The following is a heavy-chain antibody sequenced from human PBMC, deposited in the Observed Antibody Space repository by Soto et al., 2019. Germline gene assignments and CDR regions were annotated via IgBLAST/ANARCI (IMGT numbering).Heavy chain of an antibody. J-gene: IGHJ4*02. Sequence: ASVKVSCKASGYTFTSYGFSWVRQAPGHGLEWMGWINAQNGDTNYAQKFQGRATLTTDTSTTTAYMEIRNLRSDDTAVYYCARQRHSYYDFSYPNFDYWGQGALVTVSS. CDR3: ARQRHSYYDFSYPNFDY. D-gene: IGHD3-3*01. CDR1: GYTFTSYG. CDR2: INAQNGDT. V-gene: IGHV1-18*01.